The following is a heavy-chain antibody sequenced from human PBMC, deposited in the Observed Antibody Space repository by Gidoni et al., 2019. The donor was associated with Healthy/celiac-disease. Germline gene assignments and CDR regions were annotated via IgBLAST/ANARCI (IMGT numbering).Heavy chain of an antibody. CDR3: ARGARRVVVTVRWFDP. CDR1: GGSFSGYY. CDR2: INHSGST. Sequence: QVQLQQWGAGLLKPSETLSLTCAGYGGSFSGYYWSWIRQPPGKGLEWIGEINHSGSTNYTPSLKSRATISVDTSKNQFSLKLSSVTAADTAVYYCARGARRVVVTVRWFDPWGQGTLVTVSS. D-gene: IGHD2-21*02. V-gene: IGHV4-34*01. J-gene: IGHJ5*02.